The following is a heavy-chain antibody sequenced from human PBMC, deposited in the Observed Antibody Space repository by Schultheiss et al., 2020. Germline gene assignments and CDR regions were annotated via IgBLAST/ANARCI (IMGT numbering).Heavy chain of an antibody. D-gene: IGHD3-10*01. J-gene: IGHJ5*02. CDR3: ARATLLWFREARGNWFDP. V-gene: IGHV1-8*01. CDR1: GYTFTSYD. CDR2: MNPNSGNT. Sequence: ALVKVSCKASGYTFTSYDINWVRQATGQGLEWMGWMNPNSGNTGYAQKFQGRVTMTRNTSISTAYMELSSLRSEDTAVYYCARATLLWFREARGNWFDPWGQGTLVTVSS.